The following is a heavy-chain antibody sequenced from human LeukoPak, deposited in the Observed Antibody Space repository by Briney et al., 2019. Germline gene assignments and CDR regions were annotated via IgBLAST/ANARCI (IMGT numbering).Heavy chain of an antibody. D-gene: IGHD6-19*01. V-gene: IGHV3-66*01. Sequence: GGSLRLSCAASGFTVSSNYMSWVRQAPGKGPEWVSVIYSGGSTYYADSVKGRFTISRDNSKNTLYLQMNSLRAEDTAVNYCARDKGLAVAGTYYYYGMDVWGQGTTVTVSS. CDR2: IYSGGST. CDR3: ARDKGLAVAGTYYYYGMDV. CDR1: GFTVSSNY. J-gene: IGHJ6*02.